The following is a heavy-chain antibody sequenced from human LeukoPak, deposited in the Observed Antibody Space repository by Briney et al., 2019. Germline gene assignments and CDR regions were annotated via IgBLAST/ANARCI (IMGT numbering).Heavy chain of an antibody. V-gene: IGHV1-8*01. CDR3: GRDIAGATKGGWFDT. CDR1: GYTFTNYD. Sequence: GASVKVSCKASGYTFTNYDINWVRQATGQGLEWMGWMNPNSGNTGYAQKFQGRVTMTRNTSISTAYMELSSLRSEDTALYYCGRDIAGATKGGWFDTWGQGTPVTVSS. D-gene: IGHD1-26*01. CDR2: MNPNSGNT. J-gene: IGHJ5*02.